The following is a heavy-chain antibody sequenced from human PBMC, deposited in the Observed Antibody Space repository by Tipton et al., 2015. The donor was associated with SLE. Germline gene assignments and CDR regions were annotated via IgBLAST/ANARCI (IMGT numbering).Heavy chain of an antibody. CDR3: ARSSPLQVYDY. CDR2: IYTSGST. J-gene: IGHJ4*02. V-gene: IGHV4-61*02. Sequence: TLSLTCSVSGDSLSSGNYYWSWSRQPAGKGLGWIGGIYTSGSTNYNPSLKRRVTISVDTSKNQFSLKLNSVTAADTAVYYCARSSPLQVYDYWGQGTLVTVSS. D-gene: IGHD6-6*01. CDR1: GDSLSSGNYY.